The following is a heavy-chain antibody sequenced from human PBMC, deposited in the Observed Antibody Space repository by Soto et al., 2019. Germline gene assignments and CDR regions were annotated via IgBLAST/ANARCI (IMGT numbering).Heavy chain of an antibody. Sequence: EVQLVESGGGLVKPGGSLRLSCAASGFTFSSYSMNWVRQAPGKGLEWVSSISSSSSYIYYADSVKGRFTISRDNAKNSLYLQMNSRRAEDTAVYYCARVDRVLLWFGESGMDVWGQGTTVTVSS. CDR1: GFTFSSYS. D-gene: IGHD3-10*01. CDR2: ISSSSSYI. J-gene: IGHJ6*02. CDR3: ARVDRVLLWFGESGMDV. V-gene: IGHV3-21*01.